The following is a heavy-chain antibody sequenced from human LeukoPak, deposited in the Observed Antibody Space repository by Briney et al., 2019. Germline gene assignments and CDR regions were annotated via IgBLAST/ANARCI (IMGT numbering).Heavy chain of an antibody. V-gene: IGHV3-23*01. CDR1: GFTFSSYA. D-gene: IGHD2-15*01. J-gene: IGHJ4*02. CDR2: ISGSGGST. CDR3: AKYCSGGSCYAH. Sequence: PGGSLRLSCAASGFTFSSYAMSWVRQAPGKGLEWVSAISGSGGSTYYADSVKGRFTISRDNSKDTLYLQMNSLRAEDTAVYYCAKYCSGGSCYAHWGQGTLITVSS.